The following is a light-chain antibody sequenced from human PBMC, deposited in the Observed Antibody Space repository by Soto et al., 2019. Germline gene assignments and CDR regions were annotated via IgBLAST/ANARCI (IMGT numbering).Light chain of an antibody. CDR3: QQYGSSHWT. J-gene: IGKJ1*01. CDR1: QSVSSSY. CDR2: AAS. V-gene: IGKV3-20*01. Sequence: EIVLTQSPGTLSLSPGERVTLSCRASQSVSSSYLAWYQQKPGHAPRLLIYAASSRATGIPDRFSGSGSGTDFTLTISRLEPEDFAVYYCQQYGSSHWTFGQGTKVEIK.